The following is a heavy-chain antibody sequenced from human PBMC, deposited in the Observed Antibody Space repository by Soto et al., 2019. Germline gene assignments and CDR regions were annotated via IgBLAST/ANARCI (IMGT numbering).Heavy chain of an antibody. CDR2: ISSSSSTI. D-gene: IGHD2-2*01. CDR1: GFTFSSYS. Sequence: HPGGSLRLSCAASGFTFSSYSMNWVRQAPGKGLEWVSYISSSSSTIYYADSVKGRFTISRDNAKNSLYLQMNSLRDEDTAVYYCASGYCSSTSCPYYYYYGMDVWGQGTTVTVSS. V-gene: IGHV3-48*02. CDR3: ASGYCSSTSCPYYYYYGMDV. J-gene: IGHJ6*02.